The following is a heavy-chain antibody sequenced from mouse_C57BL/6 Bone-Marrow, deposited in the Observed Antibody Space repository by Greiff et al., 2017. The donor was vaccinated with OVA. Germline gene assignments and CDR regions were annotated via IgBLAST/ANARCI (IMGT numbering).Heavy chain of an antibody. CDR1: GFTFSDYG. CDR2: ISSGSSTI. J-gene: IGHJ2*01. V-gene: IGHV5-17*01. Sequence: EVKLVESGGGLVKPGGSLKLSCAASGFTFSDYGMHWVRQAPEKGLEWVAYISSGSSTIYYADTVKGRFTISRDNAKNTLFLQMTSLRSEDTAMYYCARGDYYGSSPYYFDYWGQGTTLTVSS. CDR3: ARGDYYGSSPYYFDY. D-gene: IGHD1-1*01.